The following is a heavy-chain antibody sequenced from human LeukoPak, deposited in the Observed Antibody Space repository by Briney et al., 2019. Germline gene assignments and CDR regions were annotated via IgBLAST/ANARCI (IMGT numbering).Heavy chain of an antibody. CDR2: ISAYNGNT. CDR3: ARDPRDYYDSSGPFFDY. V-gene: IGHV1-18*01. Sequence: ASVKVSFKASGYTFTSYGISWVRQAPGQGLEWMGWISAYNGNTNYAQKLQGRVTMTTDTSTSTAYMELRSLRSDDTAVYYCARDPRDYYDSSGPFFDYRGQGTLVTVSS. CDR1: GYTFTSYG. D-gene: IGHD3-22*01. J-gene: IGHJ4*02.